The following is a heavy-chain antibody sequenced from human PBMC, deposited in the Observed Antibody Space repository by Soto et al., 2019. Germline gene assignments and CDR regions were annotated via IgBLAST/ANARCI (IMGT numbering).Heavy chain of an antibody. CDR1: GFTFSSYG. D-gene: IGHD6-13*01. CDR3: AKDRLKAAAGLTSFDY. CDR2: ISYDGSNK. Sequence: GGSLRLSCAASGFTFSSYGMHWVRQAPGKGLEWVAVISYDGSNKYYADSVKGRFTISRDNSKNTLYLQMNSLRAEDTAVYYCAKDRLKAAAGLTSFDYWGQGT. J-gene: IGHJ4*02. V-gene: IGHV3-30*18.